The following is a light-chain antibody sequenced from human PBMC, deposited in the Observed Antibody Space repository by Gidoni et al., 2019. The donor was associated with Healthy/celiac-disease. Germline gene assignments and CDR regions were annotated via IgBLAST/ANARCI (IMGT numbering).Light chain of an antibody. CDR1: QSVSSN. CDR3: QQYNNWSPMYT. V-gene: IGKV3-15*01. CDR2: SAS. Sequence: IVMTRSPATLSVSPGERATLSCRASQSVSSNLAWYQQKPGQAPRPLIYSASTRATGIPARFSVSGSGTEFTLTISSLQSEDVAVYYCQQYNNWSPMYTFGQGTKLEIK. J-gene: IGKJ2*01.